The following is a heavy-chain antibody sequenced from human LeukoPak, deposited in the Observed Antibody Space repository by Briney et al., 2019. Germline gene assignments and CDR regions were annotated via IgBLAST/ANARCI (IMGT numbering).Heavy chain of an antibody. Sequence: SETLSLTCTVSGGSISSFYWNWIRQPPGKGLEWIGYIYYSGSTNYNPSLKSRVTISVHTSKNQFSLKLNSVTAADTAVYYCARTNGDYGVYYYYGMDVWGQGTTVTVSS. CDR2: IYYSGST. D-gene: IGHD4-17*01. CDR1: GGSISSFY. CDR3: ARTNGDYGVYYYYGMDV. J-gene: IGHJ6*02. V-gene: IGHV4-59*01.